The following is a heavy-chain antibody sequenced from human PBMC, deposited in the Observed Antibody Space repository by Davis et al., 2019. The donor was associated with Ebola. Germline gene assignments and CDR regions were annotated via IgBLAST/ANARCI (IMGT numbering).Heavy chain of an antibody. CDR3: AREGLYDFWSGYYSRYYYYGMDV. J-gene: IGHJ6*02. D-gene: IGHD3-3*01. Sequence: GGSLRPSCPAPGFTFSSYGMHWVRQAPGKGLEWVSYIISSGSTIYYADSVKGRFTISRDNAKNSLYLQMNSLRAEDTAVYYCAREGLYDFWSGYYSRYYYYGMDVWGQGTTVTVSS. CDR2: IISSGSTI. V-gene: IGHV3-48*04. CDR1: GFTFSSYG.